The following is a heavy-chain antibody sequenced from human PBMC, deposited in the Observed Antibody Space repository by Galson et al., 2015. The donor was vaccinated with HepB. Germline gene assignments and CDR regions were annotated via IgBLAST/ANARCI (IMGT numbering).Heavy chain of an antibody. CDR2: ITANSDTT. Sequence: SLRLSCAASGFTFSIYAMSWVRQAPEKGLEWVSKITANSDTTNYADSVKGRFTIFRDNSKNTVYLQMSSLRAEDTALYNCATGQQLGLWGQGTLVTVSS. CDR1: GFTFSIYA. CDR3: ATGQQLGL. V-gene: IGHV3-23*01. J-gene: IGHJ4*02. D-gene: IGHD6-13*01.